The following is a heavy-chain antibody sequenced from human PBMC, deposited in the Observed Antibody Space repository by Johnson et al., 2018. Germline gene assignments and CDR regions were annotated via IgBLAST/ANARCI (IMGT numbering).Heavy chain of an antibody. CDR2: IYYSGST. Sequence: QVQLQESGPGLVKPSETLSLTCTVSGGSISSYYWSWIRQPPGKGLEWIGYIYYSGSTNYNPSLKSRVTISVDTTQNQFSLKRSSVTAADTAVYYCAKGGTVTTWNFQHWGQGTLVTVSS. V-gene: IGHV4-59*01. CDR3: AKGGTVTTWNFQH. D-gene: IGHD4-11*01. CDR1: GGSISSYY. J-gene: IGHJ1*01.